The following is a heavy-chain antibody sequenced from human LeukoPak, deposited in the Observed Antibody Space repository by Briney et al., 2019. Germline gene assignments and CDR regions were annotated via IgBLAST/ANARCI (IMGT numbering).Heavy chain of an antibody. V-gene: IGHV4-4*07. CDR3: ARGQRPSITIFGVVTRKYYFDY. J-gene: IGHJ4*02. CDR2: IYTSGST. CDR1: GGSISSYY. D-gene: IGHD3-3*01. Sequence: SETLSLTCTVSGGSISSYYWSWIRQPAGKGLEWIGRIYTSGSTNYNPSLKSRVTMSVDTSKNQFSLKLSSVTAADTAVYYCARGQRPSITIFGVVTRKYYFDYWGQGTLVTVSS.